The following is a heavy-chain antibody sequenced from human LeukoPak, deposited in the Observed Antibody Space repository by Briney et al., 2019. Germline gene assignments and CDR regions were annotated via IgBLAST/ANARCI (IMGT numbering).Heavy chain of an antibody. V-gene: IGHV3-23*01. CDR2: ISGSGGST. D-gene: IGHD2-15*01. CDR1: GFTFSSYA. J-gene: IGHJ5*02. Sequence: GRSLRLSCAASGFTFSSYAMSWVRQAPGKGLEWVSAISGSGGSTYYADSVKGRFTISRDNSKNTLYLQMNSLRAEDTAVYYCASSGGSCCNWFDPWGQGTLVTVSS. CDR3: ASSGGSCCNWFDP.